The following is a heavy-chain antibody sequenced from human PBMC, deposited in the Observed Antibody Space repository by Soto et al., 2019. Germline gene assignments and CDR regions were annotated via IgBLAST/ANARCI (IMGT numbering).Heavy chain of an antibody. V-gene: IGHV4-59*01. CDR2: IYYSGST. J-gene: IGHJ4*02. Sequence: SETLSLTCTVSGGSISSYYWSWIRQPPGKGLEWIGYIYYSGSTNYNPSLKSRVRKSVDTSKNQFSLKLTSVTAADTAVYYCVRSNYFDYWGQGTLVTVS. CDR3: VRSNYFDY. CDR1: GGSISSYY.